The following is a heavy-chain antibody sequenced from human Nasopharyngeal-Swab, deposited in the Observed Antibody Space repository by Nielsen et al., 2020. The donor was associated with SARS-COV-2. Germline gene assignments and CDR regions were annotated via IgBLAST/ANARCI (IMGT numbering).Heavy chain of an antibody. V-gene: IGHV4-31*02. Sequence: WIRQPTGKGREWIGYIYYSGSTYYNPSLKSRLTISVDTSKNQFSLKLSSVTAADTAVYYCARAPTVFGVGITAIDYWGQGALVTVSS. D-gene: IGHD3-3*01. CDR2: IYYSGST. CDR3: ARAPTVFGVGITAIDY. J-gene: IGHJ4*02.